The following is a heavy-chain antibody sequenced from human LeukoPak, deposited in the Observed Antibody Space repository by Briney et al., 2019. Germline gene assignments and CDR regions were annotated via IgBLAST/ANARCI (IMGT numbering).Heavy chain of an antibody. Sequence: PGGSLRLSCAASGFTFSSYEMNWVRQAPGKGLEWVSSISSSSSYIYYADSVKGRFTISRDNAKNSLYLQMNSLRAEDTAVYYCARVEWNYYGSGSYSFDYWGQGTLVTVSS. CDR3: ARVEWNYYGSGSYSFDY. J-gene: IGHJ4*02. CDR2: ISSSSSYI. CDR1: GFTFSSYE. D-gene: IGHD3-10*01. V-gene: IGHV3-21*01.